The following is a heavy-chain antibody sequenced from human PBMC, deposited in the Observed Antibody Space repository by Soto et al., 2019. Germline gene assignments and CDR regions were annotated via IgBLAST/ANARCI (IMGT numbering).Heavy chain of an antibody. J-gene: IGHJ4*02. V-gene: IGHV5-10-1*01. CDR1: GYRFSGYW. CDR2: IDPSDSQT. Sequence: PGESLKISCQGSGYRFSGYWITWVRQKPGKGLEWMGRIDPSDSQTYYSPSFRGHVTISVTKSITTVFLQWSSMRASDTAMYYCARQIYDSDTGPNCQYYFDSWGQGTLVTVSS. D-gene: IGHD3-22*01. CDR3: ARQIYDSDTGPNCQYYFDS.